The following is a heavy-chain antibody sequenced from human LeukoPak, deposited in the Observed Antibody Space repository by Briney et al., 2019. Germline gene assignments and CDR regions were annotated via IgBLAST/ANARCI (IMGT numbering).Heavy chain of an antibody. Sequence: GGSLRLSCATSGFTFSSYSMNWVRQAPGKGLEGVSSISSSSSYIYYADSVKGRFTISRDNARNSLYLQMNSLRAEDTAVYYCARAWLRGFDYWGQGTLVTVSS. CDR2: ISSSSSYI. D-gene: IGHD3-22*01. CDR1: GFTFSSYS. J-gene: IGHJ4*02. CDR3: ARAWLRGFDY. V-gene: IGHV3-21*01.